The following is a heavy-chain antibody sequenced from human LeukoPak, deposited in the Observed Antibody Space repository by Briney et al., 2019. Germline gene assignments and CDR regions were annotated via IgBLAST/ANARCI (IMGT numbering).Heavy chain of an antibody. D-gene: IGHD2-2*01. J-gene: IGHJ4*02. Sequence: GGSLRLSCAASGFTFSSYWMSRVRQAPGKGLEWVANIKQDGSEKYYVDSVKGRFTITRDNAKNSLYLQMNSLRAEDTAVYYCARPDCSSTSCQYGMFDYWGQGTLVTVSS. CDR2: IKQDGSEK. CDR1: GFTFSSYW. V-gene: IGHV3-7*01. CDR3: ARPDCSSTSCQYGMFDY.